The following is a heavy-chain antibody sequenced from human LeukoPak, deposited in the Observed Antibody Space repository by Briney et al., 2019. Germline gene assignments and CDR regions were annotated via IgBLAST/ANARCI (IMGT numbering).Heavy chain of an antibody. D-gene: IGHD7-27*01. CDR3: ARESNWGGDAFDI. Sequence: PGGSLRLSCAASGFSISTYFMTWVRQAPGKGLEWVANIKQDGSDIYYVDSVKGRFTISRDNAKNSLYLQMNSLRAEDAAVYYCARESNWGGDAFDIWGLGTMVTVSS. CDR2: IKQDGSDI. CDR1: GFSISTYF. V-gene: IGHV3-7*01. J-gene: IGHJ3*02.